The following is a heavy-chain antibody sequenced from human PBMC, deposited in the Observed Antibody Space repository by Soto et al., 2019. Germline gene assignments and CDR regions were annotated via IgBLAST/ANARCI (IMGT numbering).Heavy chain of an antibody. CDR1: GFTFSSYG. CDR3: ARDWVDSRGCACDY. Sequence: QVQLVESGGGVVQPGRSLRLSCAASGFTFSSYGMHWVRQAPGKGLEWVAVIWYDGSNKYYADSVKGRFTISRDNSKNPLYLQMDSLRAEDTAVYYCARDWVDSRGCACDYWGQGTLVTVSS. D-gene: IGHD3-22*01. J-gene: IGHJ4*02. CDR2: IWYDGSNK. V-gene: IGHV3-33*01.